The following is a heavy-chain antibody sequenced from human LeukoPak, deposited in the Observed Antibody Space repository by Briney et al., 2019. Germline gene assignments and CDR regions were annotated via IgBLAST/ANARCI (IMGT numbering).Heavy chain of an antibody. CDR1: GFTFSSYA. V-gene: IGHV3-30-3*01. Sequence: GGSLRLSCAAPGFTFSSYAMHWVRQAPGKGLEWVAVISYDGSNKYYADSVKGRFTISRDNSKNTLYLQMNSLRAEDTAVYYCAKDRDSSGWRYFDYWGQGTLVTVSS. D-gene: IGHD6-19*01. CDR3: AKDRDSSGWRYFDY. J-gene: IGHJ4*02. CDR2: ISYDGSNK.